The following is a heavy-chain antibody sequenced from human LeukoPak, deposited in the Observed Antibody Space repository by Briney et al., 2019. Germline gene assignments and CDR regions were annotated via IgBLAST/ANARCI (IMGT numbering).Heavy chain of an antibody. CDR2: INHSGST. CDR3: ARGASSGYYY. CDR1: GGSFSGYY. J-gene: IGHJ4*02. D-gene: IGHD3-22*01. Sequence: PSETLSLTCAVYGGSFSGYYWSWIRQPPGKGLEWSGEINHSGSTNYNPSHKRRVTISVDTSKHQFPLKLSSVTAADTAVYYCARGASSGYYYWGQGTLVTVSS. V-gene: IGHV4-34*01.